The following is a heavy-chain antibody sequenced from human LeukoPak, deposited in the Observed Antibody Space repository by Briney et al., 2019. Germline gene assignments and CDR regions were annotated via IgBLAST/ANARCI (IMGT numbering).Heavy chain of an antibody. Sequence: GASVKVSCKASGYTFNGYYMHWVRQAPGQGLEWMGWINPNSGGTNYAQKFQGRVTMTRDTSISTAYMELSRLRSDDTAVYYCARAGDLCTNGVCFNWFDPWGQGTLVTVSS. D-gene: IGHD2-8*01. J-gene: IGHJ5*02. CDR3: ARAGDLCTNGVCFNWFDP. CDR2: INPNSGGT. CDR1: GYTFNGYY. V-gene: IGHV1-2*02.